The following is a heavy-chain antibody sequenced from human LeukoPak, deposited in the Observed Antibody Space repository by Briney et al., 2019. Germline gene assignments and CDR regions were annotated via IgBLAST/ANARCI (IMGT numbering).Heavy chain of an antibody. D-gene: IGHD1-26*01. V-gene: IGHV1-18*01. CDR3: ARSGRGTYYYFDL. Sequence: GASVKVSCKASSYTFTRYGISWVRQAPGQGLEWMGWISGSNGNTNYAQKFQGRVSMTADTSTSTAYMELRSLRSDDTAVYYCARSGRGTYYYFDLWGQGTPVTVSS. J-gene: IGHJ4*02. CDR1: SYTFTRYG. CDR2: ISGSNGNT.